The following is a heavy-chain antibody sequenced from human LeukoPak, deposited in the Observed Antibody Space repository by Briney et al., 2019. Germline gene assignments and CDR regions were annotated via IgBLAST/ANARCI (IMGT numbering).Heavy chain of an antibody. CDR3: ARERGEEYSSGWYETNFFDT. D-gene: IGHD6-19*01. CDR1: SDFFSSVTDY. J-gene: IGHJ4*02. CDR2: GDYSGGT. V-gene: IGHV4-39*07. Sequence: SETLSLTCTVSSDFFSSVTDYWAWIRQPPGKGLEWIASGDYSGGTYYNPSLESRVAISADMSKNQISLKLSSVTAADTALYYCARERGEEYSSGWYETNFFDTWGQGTRVTVSS.